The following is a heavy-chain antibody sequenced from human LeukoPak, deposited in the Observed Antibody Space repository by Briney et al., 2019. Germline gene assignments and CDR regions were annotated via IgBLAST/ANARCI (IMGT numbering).Heavy chain of an antibody. CDR2: IYHSGST. CDR3: ARIPTFYSSSSGYYYGTDV. J-gene: IGHJ6*02. Sequence: PSETLSLTCAVSGGSISSSNWWSWVRQPPGKGLEWIGEIYHSGSTNYNPSLKSRVTISVDKSKNQFSLKLSSVTAADTAVYYCARIPTFYSSSSGYYYGTDVWGQGTTVTVSS. CDR1: GGSISSSNW. V-gene: IGHV4-4*02. D-gene: IGHD6-13*01.